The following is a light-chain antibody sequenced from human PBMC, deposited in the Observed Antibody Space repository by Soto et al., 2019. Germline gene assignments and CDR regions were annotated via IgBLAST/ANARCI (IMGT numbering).Light chain of an antibody. CDR1: KLGDQY. Sequence: SYELTQPPSVSVSPGQTASITCSGDKLGDQYACWYQQKPGQSPVLVIYQDSKRPSGIPERFSGPNSGNTATLTISGTQAMDEADDDRPLWYGSTPVVVGGGTMLAVL. V-gene: IGLV3-1*01. J-gene: IGLJ2*01. CDR3: PLWYGSTPVV. CDR2: QDS.